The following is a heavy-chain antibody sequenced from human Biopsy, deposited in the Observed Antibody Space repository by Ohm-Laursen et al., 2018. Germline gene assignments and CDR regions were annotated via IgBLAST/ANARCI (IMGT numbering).Heavy chain of an antibody. Sequence: TLSLTCAVFGKTFSDYQWSWIRPPPGKGLEWIGQINQAGTTNYNPSLKSRVSISADASKYEFSLRLTSVTAADTAVYLCGNEVHGRDYWGLGAQVTVSS. J-gene: IGHJ4*02. D-gene: IGHD2-15*01. CDR3: GNEVHGRDY. CDR2: INQAGTT. CDR1: GKTFSDYQ. V-gene: IGHV4-34*08.